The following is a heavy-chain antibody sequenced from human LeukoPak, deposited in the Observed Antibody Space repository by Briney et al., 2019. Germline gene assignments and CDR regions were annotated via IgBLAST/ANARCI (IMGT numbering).Heavy chain of an antibody. J-gene: IGHJ4*02. D-gene: IGHD4-17*01. V-gene: IGHV1-69*04. CDR3: ARASSHRATVTFHHFDY. CDR2: IIPILGIA. Sequence: ASVKVSCKASGYTFTSYYMHWVRQAPGQGLEWMGRIIPILGIANDAQKFQGRVTITADKSTSTAYMELSSLRSEDTAVYYCARASSHRATVTFHHFDYWGQGTLVTVSS. CDR1: GYTFTSYY.